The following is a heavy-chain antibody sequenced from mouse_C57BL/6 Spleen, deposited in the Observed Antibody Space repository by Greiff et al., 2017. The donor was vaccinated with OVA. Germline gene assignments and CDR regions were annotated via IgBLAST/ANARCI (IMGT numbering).Heavy chain of an antibody. CDR2: IWSDGST. V-gene: IGHV2-6-1*01. Sequence: VQLQQSGPGLVAPSQSLSITCTVSGFSLTSYGVHWVRQPPGKGLEWLVVIWSDGSTTYNSALKSRLSISKDNSKSQVFLKMNSLQTDDTAMYYCARHHSSGIPFAYWGQGTLVTVSA. CDR1: GFSLTSYG. CDR3: ARHHSSGIPFAY. J-gene: IGHJ3*01. D-gene: IGHD3-2*02.